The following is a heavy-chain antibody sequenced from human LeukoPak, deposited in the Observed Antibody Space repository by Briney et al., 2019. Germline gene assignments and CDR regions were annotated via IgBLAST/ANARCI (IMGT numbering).Heavy chain of an antibody. V-gene: IGHV3-74*01. D-gene: IGHD3-22*01. CDR3: ARSQPEYDSGGYYYEGQDY. Sequence: PGGSLRLSCAASGFTFSNYWMHWVRQAPGKGLVWVSRINSDGINTSYADSVKGRFTISRDNARNTLYLQMNSLRAEDTAVYYCARSQPEYDSGGYYYEGQDYWGQGTLVTVSS. J-gene: IGHJ4*02. CDR1: GFTFSNYW. CDR2: INSDGINT.